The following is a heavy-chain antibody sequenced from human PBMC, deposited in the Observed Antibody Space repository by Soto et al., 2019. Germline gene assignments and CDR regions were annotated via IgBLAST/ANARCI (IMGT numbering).Heavy chain of an antibody. CDR2: ISHNDEPKI. CDR3: ARGVRAETYYNAFDY. V-gene: IGHV3-30-3*01. CDR1: GFSFKNYA. J-gene: IGHJ4*01. Sequence: QVQLVESGGGVVQPGSSLRLSCAASGFSFKNYAFHWDRQAPGKGLEWVALISHNDEPKIFYADSVQGRFTISRDNFKNTVYLQMNSLRDEDTAVYHCARGVRAETYYNAFDYWGQGTQVTVSS. D-gene: IGHD3-10*01.